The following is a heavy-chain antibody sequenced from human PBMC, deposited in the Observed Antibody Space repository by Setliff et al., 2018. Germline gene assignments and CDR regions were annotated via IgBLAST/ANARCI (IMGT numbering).Heavy chain of an antibody. CDR1: GYTFTSYG. V-gene: IGHV1-18*01. Sequence: ASVKVSCKASGYTFTSYGISWVRQAPGQGLEWMGWISAYNGNTNYAQKLQGRVTMTTDTSTSTAYMELRSLRSDDTAVYYCARDVGTSSFEVATMIVVAATDAFDIWGQGTMVTVAS. CDR3: ARDVGTSSFEVATMIVVAATDAFDI. D-gene: IGHD3-22*01. CDR2: ISAYNGNT. J-gene: IGHJ3*02.